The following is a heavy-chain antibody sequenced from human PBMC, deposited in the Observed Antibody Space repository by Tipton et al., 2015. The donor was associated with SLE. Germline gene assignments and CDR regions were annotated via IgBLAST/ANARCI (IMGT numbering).Heavy chain of an antibody. Sequence: GLVKPSGTLSLTCDVSGDSTSVHYWSWIRQSPGKGLEWIGYIYYSGNTNYNPSLKSRVRMSVDTSKNQISLKLSSVTAADTAVYYCARMSSGWSVGAFDIWGQGRMVTVSS. V-gene: IGHV4-59*11. D-gene: IGHD6-13*01. CDR1: GDSTSVHY. J-gene: IGHJ3*02. CDR2: IYYSGNT. CDR3: ARMSSGWSVGAFDI.